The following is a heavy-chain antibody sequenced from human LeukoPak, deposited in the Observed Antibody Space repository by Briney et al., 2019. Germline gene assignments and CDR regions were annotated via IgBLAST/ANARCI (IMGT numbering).Heavy chain of an antibody. CDR2: INPNSGGT. V-gene: IGHV1-2*02. Sequence: ASVKVSCKASGYTFTGYYMHWLRQAPGQGLEWMGWINPNSGGTNYAEKFQGRVTMTSDTSISTAYMELTRLRSDDTAVYYCARGRIGYYLDYWGQGSLVPVSS. D-gene: IGHD3-22*01. J-gene: IGHJ4*02. CDR3: ARGRIGYYLDY. CDR1: GYTFTGYY.